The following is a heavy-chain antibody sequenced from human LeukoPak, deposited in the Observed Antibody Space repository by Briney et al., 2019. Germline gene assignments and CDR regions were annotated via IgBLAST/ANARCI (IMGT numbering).Heavy chain of an antibody. CDR2: ISGSGGST. V-gene: IGHV3-23*01. Sequence: GGSLRLSCAASGFTFTTYAMSWVRQAPGKGLEWVSSISGSGGSTYYADSVKGRFTISRDNSKNTLYLQMNSLRPEDTAVYYCAKTATTVTPNYFDYWGQGTLVTVSS. CDR1: GFTFTTYA. CDR3: AKTATTVTPNYFDY. J-gene: IGHJ4*02. D-gene: IGHD4-17*01.